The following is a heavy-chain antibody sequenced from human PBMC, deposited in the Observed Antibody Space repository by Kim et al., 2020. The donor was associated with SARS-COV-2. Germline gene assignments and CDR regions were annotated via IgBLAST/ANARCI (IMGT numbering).Heavy chain of an antibody. J-gene: IGHJ6*02. Sequence: NKYYAYSVKGRFTISRDNSKNTLYLQMNSLRAEDTAVYYCARVLSYYGMDVWGQGTTVTVSS. V-gene: IGHV3-33*01. CDR3: ARVLSYYGMDV. CDR2: NK.